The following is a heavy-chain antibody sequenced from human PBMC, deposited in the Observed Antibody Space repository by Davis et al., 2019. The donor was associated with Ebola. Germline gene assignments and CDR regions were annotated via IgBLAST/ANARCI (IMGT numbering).Heavy chain of an antibody. CDR2: ISGSGDRT. Sequence: GESLKISCAASGFTFSSYWMSWVRQAPGKGLEWVSAISGSGDRTYYADSGSVKGRFTISRDNAKNSLYLQMTSLRDEDTAVYYCATIRSTIATADRDIWGQGTMVTVSS. CDR3: ATIRSTIATADRDI. J-gene: IGHJ3*02. D-gene: IGHD6-13*01. CDR1: GFTFSSYW. V-gene: IGHV3-23*01.